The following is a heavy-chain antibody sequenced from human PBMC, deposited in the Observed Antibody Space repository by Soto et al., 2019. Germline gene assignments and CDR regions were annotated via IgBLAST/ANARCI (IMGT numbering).Heavy chain of an antibody. V-gene: IGHV4-61*01. D-gene: IGHD2-15*01. Sequence: LSLTCTVSGGSVSSGSYYWSWIRQPPGKGLEWIGYIYYSGSTNYNPSLKSRVTISVDTSKNQFSLKLSSVTAADTAVYYCARTLGYCSGGSCYLFDYWGQGTLVTVSS. CDR2: IYYSGST. CDR1: GGSVSSGSYY. CDR3: ARTLGYCSGGSCYLFDY. J-gene: IGHJ4*02.